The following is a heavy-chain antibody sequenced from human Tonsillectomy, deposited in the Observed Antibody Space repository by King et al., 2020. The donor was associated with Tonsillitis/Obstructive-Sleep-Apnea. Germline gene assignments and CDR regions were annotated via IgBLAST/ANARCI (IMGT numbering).Heavy chain of an antibody. CDR2: IFSGGST. CDR1: GFTVNNNH. Sequence: VQLVESGGGLIQPGGSLRLSCAASGFTVNNNHMSWVRQAPGKGLEWVSVIFSGGSTYYAVSSKGRFTISRDNSLNTLYLEMTSLRAEDTAVYYCTLYDFWSGYHYYYMDVWGKGTTVTVSS. D-gene: IGHD3-3*01. V-gene: IGHV3-53*01. CDR3: TLYDFWSGYHYYYMDV. J-gene: IGHJ6*03.